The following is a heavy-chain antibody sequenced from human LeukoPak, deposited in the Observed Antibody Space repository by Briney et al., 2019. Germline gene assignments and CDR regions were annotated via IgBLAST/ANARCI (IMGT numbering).Heavy chain of an antibody. CDR3: ARDPGITMFDP. CDR1: GGSFSGYY. Sequence: SETLSLTCAVYGGSFSGYYWSWIRQPPGKGLEWIGEINHSGSTNYNPSLKSRVTISVDTSKNQFSLKLSSVTAADTAVYYCARDPGITMFDPWGQGTLVTVSS. J-gene: IGHJ5*02. CDR2: INHSGST. D-gene: IGHD3-10*01. V-gene: IGHV4-34*01.